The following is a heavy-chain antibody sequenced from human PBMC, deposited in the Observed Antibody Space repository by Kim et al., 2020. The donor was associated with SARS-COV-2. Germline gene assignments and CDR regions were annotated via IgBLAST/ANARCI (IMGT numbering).Heavy chain of an antibody. V-gene: IGHV3-9*01. Sequence: YAESVKGRFTNSRDNAKNSLYLQMNSLGAEDTALYYCAKRVRRYYDHMGWGQGTLVTVSS. J-gene: IGHJ4*02. CDR3: AKRVRRYYDHMG. D-gene: IGHD3-3*01.